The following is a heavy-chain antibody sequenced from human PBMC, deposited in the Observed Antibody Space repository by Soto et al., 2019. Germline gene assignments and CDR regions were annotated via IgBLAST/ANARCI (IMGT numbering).Heavy chain of an antibody. V-gene: IGHV3-64*01. CDR1: GFSFSTYA. CDR2: ISSNGGIT. J-gene: IGHJ4*02. CDR3: ATEGFHY. Sequence: EVQMVESGGGVVQPGGSLRLSCAASGFSFSTYAMYWVRQAPAKGLEYVSAISSNGGITYYGNSVKGRFTISRDNSKNTVYLDMGDLSADDMAVYYCATEGFHYWGQGALVTVSS.